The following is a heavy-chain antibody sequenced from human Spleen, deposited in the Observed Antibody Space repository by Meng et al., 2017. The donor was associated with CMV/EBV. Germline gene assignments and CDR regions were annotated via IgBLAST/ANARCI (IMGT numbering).Heavy chain of an antibody. CDR2: LRYDGNNK. D-gene: IGHD6-19*01. CDR1: GFTFSNYG. Sequence: GESLKISCAASGFTFSNYGMHWVRQAPGKGLEWVAFLRYDGNNKYYTDSVKGRFTISRDNSKNTLYLQMKSLRPEDTAVYYCAKSRSTGWTPFDYWGQGTLVTVSS. V-gene: IGHV3-30*02. CDR3: AKSRSTGWTPFDY. J-gene: IGHJ4*02.